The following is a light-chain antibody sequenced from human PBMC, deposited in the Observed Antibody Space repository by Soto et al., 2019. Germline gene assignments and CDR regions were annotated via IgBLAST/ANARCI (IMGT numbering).Light chain of an antibody. CDR2: EVS. CDR3: SSYTSSSTRV. V-gene: IGLV2-14*01. Sequence: QSALTQPASVSGSPGQSITISCTGTSSDVGGYNYVSWYQQHPGKAPKLMIYEVSNRPSGVSNRFSGSKSGNTASLTISGLQXEXEADYYCSSYTSSSTRVFGGGTKLTVL. J-gene: IGLJ3*02. CDR1: SSDVGGYNY.